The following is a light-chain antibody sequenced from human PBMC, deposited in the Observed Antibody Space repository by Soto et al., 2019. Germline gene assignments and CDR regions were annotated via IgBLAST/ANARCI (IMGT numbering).Light chain of an antibody. CDR2: KAS. CDR1: QTISDW. V-gene: IGKV1-5*03. Sequence: DIQITQSPATLSASIGDRVTITCRASQTISDWLAWHQQKPGKAPKLLIYKASSLESGVPSRFSGSGSGTEFTLTISSLQPDDVATYYCLQYETYWTFGQGTKVDIK. CDR3: LQYETYWT. J-gene: IGKJ1*01.